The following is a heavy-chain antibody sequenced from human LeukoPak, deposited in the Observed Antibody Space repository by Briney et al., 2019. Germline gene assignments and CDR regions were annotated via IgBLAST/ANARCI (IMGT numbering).Heavy chain of an antibody. J-gene: IGHJ4*02. CDR3: ARHLGYSTNGVCYTARRGHFDY. CDR2: IYYSGST. V-gene: IGHV4-39*01. CDR1: GGSISSSSYY. D-gene: IGHD2-8*01. Sequence: SETLSLTCTVPGGSISSSSYYWGWIRQPPGKGLEWIGSIYYSGSTYYNPSLKSRVTISVDTSKNQFSLKLSSVTAADTAVYYCARHLGYSTNGVCYTARRGHFDYWGQGTLVTVSS.